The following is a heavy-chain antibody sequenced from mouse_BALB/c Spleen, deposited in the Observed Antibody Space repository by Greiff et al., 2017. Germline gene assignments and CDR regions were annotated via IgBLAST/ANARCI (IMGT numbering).Heavy chain of an antibody. CDR1: GYSFTSYW. CDR3: ARVYYDYDGAY. V-gene: IGHV1S126*01. Sequence: QVQLKESGPQLVRPGASVKISCKASGYSFTSYWMHWVKQRPGQGLEWIGMIDPSDSETRLNQKFKDKATLTVDKSSSTAYMQLSSPTSEDSAVYYCARVYYDYDGAYWGQGTLVTVSA. D-gene: IGHD2-4*01. J-gene: IGHJ3*01. CDR2: IDPSDSET.